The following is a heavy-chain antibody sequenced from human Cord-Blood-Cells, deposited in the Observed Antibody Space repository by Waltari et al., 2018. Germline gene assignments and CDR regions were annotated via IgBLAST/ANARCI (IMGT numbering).Heavy chain of an antibody. Sequence: GQLQESGPGLVKPSQTLSLTCTVSGGSISSGDYYWSWIRQPPGKGLEWIGYIYYSGSTYYNPSLKSRVTISVDTSKNQFSLKRSSVTAADTAVYYCARGLGYCSSTSCYYNWFDPWGQGTLVTVSS. V-gene: IGHV4-30-4*01. D-gene: IGHD2-2*01. CDR2: IYYSGST. CDR1: GGSISSGDYY. J-gene: IGHJ5*02. CDR3: ARGLGYCSSTSCYYNWFDP.